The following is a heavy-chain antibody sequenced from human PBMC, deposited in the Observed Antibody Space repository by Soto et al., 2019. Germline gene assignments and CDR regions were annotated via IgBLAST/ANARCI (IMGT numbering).Heavy chain of an antibody. Sequence: SGPTLVNPTQTLTLTCTFSGFSLSTSGMCVSWIRQPPGKALEWLALIDWDDDKYYSTSLKTRLTISKDTSKNQVVLTMTNMDPVDTATYYCALTLVVAQYYYGMDVWGQGTTVTVSS. CDR3: ALTLVVAQYYYGMDV. V-gene: IGHV2-70*01. J-gene: IGHJ6*02. D-gene: IGHD3-22*01. CDR1: GFSLSTSGMC. CDR2: IDWDDDK.